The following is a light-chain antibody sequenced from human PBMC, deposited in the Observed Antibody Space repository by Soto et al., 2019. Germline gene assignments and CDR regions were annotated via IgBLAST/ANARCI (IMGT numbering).Light chain of an antibody. V-gene: IGKV1-5*01. CDR1: QTISSW. CDR2: DAY. J-gene: IGKJ1*01. Sequence: DLPLTPSPTTLCGSLACRVPITCRSSQTISSWLAWYQQLPGKAPKLLIYDAYTLETGVPSRFSGSGSGTDFTLTISSLQADDFATYYCQQYDSYSWTFGQGTKVDIK. CDR3: QQYDSYSWT.